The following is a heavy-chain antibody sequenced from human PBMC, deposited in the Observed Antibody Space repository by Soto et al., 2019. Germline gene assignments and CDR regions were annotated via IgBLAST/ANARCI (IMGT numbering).Heavy chain of an antibody. J-gene: IGHJ5*02. D-gene: IGHD3-3*01. V-gene: IGHV4-30-4*01. CDR1: GGSISSGDYY. Sequence: PSETLSLTCTVSGGSISSGDYYWIWIRQPPGKGLEWIGYIYYSGSTYYNPSLKSRVTISVDTSKNQFSLKLSSVTAADTAVYYCARVPLFLDDYEFWFDPWGQGTLVTVSS. CDR3: ARVPLFLDDYEFWFDP. CDR2: IYYSGST.